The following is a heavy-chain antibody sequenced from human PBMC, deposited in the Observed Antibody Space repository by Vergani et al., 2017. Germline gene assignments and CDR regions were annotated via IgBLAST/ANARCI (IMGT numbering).Heavy chain of an antibody. J-gene: IGHJ4*02. V-gene: IGHV1-69-2*01. D-gene: IGHD1-26*01. CDR1: GYTFTGYY. CDR2: GDPEDGET. Sequence: VQLVQSGAEVKKPGASVKVSCKASGYTFTGYYMHWVQQAPGKGLEWMGLGDPEDGETIYAEKFQGRVTITADTSTDTAYMELSSLRSEDTAVYYCATLSDGHSGSYYVFDYWGQGTLVTVSS. CDR3: ATLSDGHSGSYYVFDY.